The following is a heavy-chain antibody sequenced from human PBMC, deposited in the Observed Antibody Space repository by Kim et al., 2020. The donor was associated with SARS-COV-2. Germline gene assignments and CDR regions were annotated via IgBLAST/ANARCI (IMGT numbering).Heavy chain of an antibody. Sequence: SVKVSCKASGGTFSSYAISWVRQAPGQGLEWMGGIIPIFGTANYAQKFQGRVTITADESTSTAYMELSSLRSEDTAVYYCARVDGRLPSLWYFDYWGQGTLVTVSS. V-gene: IGHV1-69*13. CDR3: ARVDGRLPSLWYFDY. J-gene: IGHJ4*02. D-gene: IGHD6-25*01. CDR2: IIPIFGTA. CDR1: GGTFSSYA.